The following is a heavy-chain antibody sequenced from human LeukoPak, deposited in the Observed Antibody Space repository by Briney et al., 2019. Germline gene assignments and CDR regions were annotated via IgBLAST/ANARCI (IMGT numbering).Heavy chain of an antibody. J-gene: IGHJ5*02. CDR2: ISSSNRYT. CDR3: ARDNQQLGTFDP. Sequence: GGSLTLSCAASGFTLSDYYMSWIRQAPGEGLEWISYISSSNRYTNYADSVKGRFTISRDKAKNSVYLQMNSLRVEHTAVYYCARDNQQLGTFDPWGQGTLVAVSS. V-gene: IGHV3-11*05. D-gene: IGHD6-13*01. CDR1: GFTLSDYY.